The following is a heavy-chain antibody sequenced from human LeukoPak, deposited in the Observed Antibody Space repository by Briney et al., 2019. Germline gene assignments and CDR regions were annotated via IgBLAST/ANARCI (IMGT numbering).Heavy chain of an antibody. D-gene: IGHD5-18*01. Sequence: GESLKISCKTSGYSFTIYWIAWVRQMPGKGLEWTGIIYPDDSDTRYSPSFQGQVTISADKSISTAYLQWSSLKASDTAMYYCARLPRDVDTPTGYFDYWGQGTLVTVSS. CDR1: GYSFTIYW. CDR3: ARLPRDVDTPTGYFDY. CDR2: IYPDDSDT. V-gene: IGHV5-51*01. J-gene: IGHJ4*02.